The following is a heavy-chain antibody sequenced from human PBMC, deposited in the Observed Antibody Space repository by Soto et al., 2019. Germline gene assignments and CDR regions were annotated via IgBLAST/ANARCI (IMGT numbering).Heavy chain of an antibody. Sequence: ASVKVSCKASGYTFTSYAMHWVCQAPGQRLEWMGWINAGNGNTKYSQKFQGRVTITRDTSASTAYMELSSLRSEDTAVYYCARYIAAADFFDYWGQGTLVTVSS. CDR3: ARYIAAADFFDY. V-gene: IGHV1-3*01. J-gene: IGHJ4*02. CDR1: GYTFTSYA. CDR2: INAGNGNT. D-gene: IGHD6-13*01.